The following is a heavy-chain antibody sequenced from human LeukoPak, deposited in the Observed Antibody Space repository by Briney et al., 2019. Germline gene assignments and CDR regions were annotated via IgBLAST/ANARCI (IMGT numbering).Heavy chain of an antibody. CDR3: ARVGNVWFGELFEDYNYFDY. CDR2: INPNSGGT. Sequence: EASVTVSCKASGYTFTGYYMHWVRQAPGQGLEGMGWINPNSGGTNYAQKFQGRVTMTRDTSISTAYMELSRLRSDDTAVYYCARVGNVWFGELFEDYNYFDYWGQGTLVTVSS. J-gene: IGHJ4*02. D-gene: IGHD3-10*01. V-gene: IGHV1-2*02. CDR1: GYTFTGYY.